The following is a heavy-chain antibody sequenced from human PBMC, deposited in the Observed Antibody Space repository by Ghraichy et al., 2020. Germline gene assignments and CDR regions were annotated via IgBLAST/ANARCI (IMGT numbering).Heavy chain of an antibody. CDR2: IYYSGST. CDR1: GGSISSYY. J-gene: IGHJ4*02. CDR3: ARGGYSYGFGY. D-gene: IGHD5-18*01. Sequence: SETLSLTCTVSGGSISSYYWSWIRQPPGKGLEWIGYIYYSGSTNYNPSLKSRVTISVDTSKNQFSLKLSSVTAADTAVYYCARGGYSYGFGYWGQGTLVTVSS. V-gene: IGHV4-59*01.